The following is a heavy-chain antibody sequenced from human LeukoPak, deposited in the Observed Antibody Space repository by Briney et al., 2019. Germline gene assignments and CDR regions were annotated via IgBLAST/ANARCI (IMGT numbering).Heavy chain of an antibody. V-gene: IGHV3-30*04. CDR3: AREFVHYYCMDV. CDR2: ISYDGSNK. Sequence: GGSLRLSCAASGFTFSSYAMHWVRQAPGKGLEWVAVISYDGSNKYYADSVKGRFTISRDNSKNTLYLQMNSLRAEDTAVYYCAREFVHYYCMDVWGKGTTVTVSS. CDR1: GFTFSSYA. J-gene: IGHJ6*03.